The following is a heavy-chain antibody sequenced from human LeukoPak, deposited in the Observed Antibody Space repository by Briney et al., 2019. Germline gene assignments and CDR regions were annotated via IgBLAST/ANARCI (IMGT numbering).Heavy chain of an antibody. CDR1: GITFSGYS. D-gene: IGHD3-10*01. CDR2: MTTSGNTI. CDR3: AKDLYYYGSGSYFFDY. J-gene: IGHJ4*02. V-gene: IGHV3-48*01. Sequence: GGSLRLSCVVSGITFSGYSMIWVRQAPGKGLEWLSFMTTSGNTIFYAESVKDRFTISRDNSKNTLYLQMNSLRAEDTAVYYCAKDLYYYGSGSYFFDYWGQGTLVTVSS.